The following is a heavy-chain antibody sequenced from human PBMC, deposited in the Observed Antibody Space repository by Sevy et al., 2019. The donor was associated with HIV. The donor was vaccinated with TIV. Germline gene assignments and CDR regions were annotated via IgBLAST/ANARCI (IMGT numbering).Heavy chain of an antibody. V-gene: IGHV3-49*04. J-gene: IGHJ4*02. CDR2: IRSKAFGGTT. CDR3: SRDQGQQVVRPHCDY. Sequence: GGSLRLSCTASGFIFGDYAVSWVRQAPGKGLEWVGLIRSKAFGGTTDFAGSVKGRFTISREDSEIIAYLEMNNLKTEDTAVYYCSRDQGQQVVRPHCDYWGQGTLVTVSS. CDR1: GFIFGDYA. D-gene: IGHD6-13*01.